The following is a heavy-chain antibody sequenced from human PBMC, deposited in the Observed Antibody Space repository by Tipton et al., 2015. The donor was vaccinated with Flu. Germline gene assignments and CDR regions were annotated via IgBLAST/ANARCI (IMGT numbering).Heavy chain of an antibody. J-gene: IGHJ4*02. D-gene: IGHD1-1*01. Sequence: TLSLTCAVYGGSFSGYYWTWIRQPPGKGLEWIGEINRSGTTNYNPSLKSRVTVSVDASKNQFSLKLRSVTAADTAVYYCARGTGDADTYFDSWGQGTLVTVSS. CDR1: GGSFSGYY. CDR3: ARGTGDADTYFDS. CDR2: INRSGTT. V-gene: IGHV4-34*01.